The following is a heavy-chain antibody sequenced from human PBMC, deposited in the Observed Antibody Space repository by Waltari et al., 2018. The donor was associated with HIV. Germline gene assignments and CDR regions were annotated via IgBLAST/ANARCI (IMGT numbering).Heavy chain of an antibody. CDR2: IYYSGTA. V-gene: IGHV4-39*01. CDR1: GASITSRSYY. J-gene: IGHJ4*02. D-gene: IGHD3-16*01. CDR3: ARLRFHSLYYFDS. Sequence: QLHLQESGQGLVKPSETLSLNCSVSGASITSRSYYWAWIRQPPGKGLEWIGAIYYSGTAYYNPSVKSRVSASLDASKNELSLKLTSVTATDTALYYCARLRFHSLYYFDSWGPGILVTVSS.